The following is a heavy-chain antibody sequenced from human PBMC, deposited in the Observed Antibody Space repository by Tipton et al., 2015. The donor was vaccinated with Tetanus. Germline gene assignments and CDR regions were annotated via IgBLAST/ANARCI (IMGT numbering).Heavy chain of an antibody. J-gene: IGHJ4*02. CDR1: GFTFSNYG. CDR3: AKEFQRARIRFFDS. Sequence: RSLRLSCAASGFTFSNYGMHWVRQAPGKGLEWVAVIPFDGRNERYADSVKGRFIISRDNSKNTLYLQMNSLRPEDTAVYYCAKEFQRARIRFFDSWGQGSQVTASS. D-gene: IGHD2-15*01. V-gene: IGHV3-30*18. CDR2: IPFDGRNE.